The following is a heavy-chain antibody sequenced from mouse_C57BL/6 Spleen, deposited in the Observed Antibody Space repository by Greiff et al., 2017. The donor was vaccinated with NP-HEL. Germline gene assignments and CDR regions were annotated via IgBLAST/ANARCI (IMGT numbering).Heavy chain of an antibody. CDR3: ARGGYYVRDYFDY. V-gene: IGHV1-55*01. CDR1: GYTFTSYW. CDR2: IYPGSGST. Sequence: QVQLQQSGAELVKPGASVKMSCKASGYTFTSYWITWVKQRPGQGLEWIGDIYPGSGSTNYNEKFKSKATLTVDTSSSTAYMQLSSLTSEDSAVYYCARGGYYVRDYFDYWGQGTTLTVSS. D-gene: IGHD2-3*01. J-gene: IGHJ2*01.